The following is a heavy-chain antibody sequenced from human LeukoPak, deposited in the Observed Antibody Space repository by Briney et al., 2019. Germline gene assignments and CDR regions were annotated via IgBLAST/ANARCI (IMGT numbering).Heavy chain of an antibody. J-gene: IGHJ3*02. CDR3: ARSNEAFDI. D-gene: IGHD5/OR15-5a*01. Sequence: PGGSLRLSCTASGFTLSNSDMNWVRQAPGKGLEWVSSIRGSGYYAEYTDSVKGRFTISRDNSKNTLYLQMNSLRAEDTAVYYCARSNEAFDIWGQGTMVTVSS. CDR2: IRGSGYYA. V-gene: IGHV3-21*04. CDR1: GFTLSNSD.